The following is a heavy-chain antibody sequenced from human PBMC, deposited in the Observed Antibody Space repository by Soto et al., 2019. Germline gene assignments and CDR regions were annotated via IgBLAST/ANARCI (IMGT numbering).Heavy chain of an antibody. D-gene: IGHD2-21*02. V-gene: IGHV3-53*04. J-gene: IGHJ2*01. CDR3: ARDQPRAYCGGDCYSDWYFDL. CDR1: GFTVSTNY. CDR2: IYSGGST. Sequence: EVQLVESGGGLVQPRGSLRLSCAASGFTVSTNYMSWVRQAPGKGLEWVSVIYSGGSTYYADSVKGRFTISRHNSKNTLYLQRNSLRAEDTAVYYCARDQPRAYCGGDCYSDWYFDLWGRGTLVSVSS.